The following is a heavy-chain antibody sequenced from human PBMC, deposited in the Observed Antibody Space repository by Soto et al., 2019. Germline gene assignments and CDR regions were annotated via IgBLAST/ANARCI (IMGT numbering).Heavy chain of an antibody. J-gene: IGHJ3*02. V-gene: IGHV3-73*01. CDR1: GFTFSGSA. CDR3: TRGEVWFDI. D-gene: IGHD3-16*01. Sequence: GGSLRLSCAASGFTFSGSAMHWVRQASGKGLEWVGRIRSKTSNYATAYAVSVKGRFTISRDDSKNTAYLQMNSLKTEDTAVYYCTRGEVWFDIWGQGTMVTVSS. CDR2: IRSKTSNYAT.